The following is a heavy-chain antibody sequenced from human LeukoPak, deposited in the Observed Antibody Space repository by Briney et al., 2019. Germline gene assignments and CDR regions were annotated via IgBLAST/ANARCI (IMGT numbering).Heavy chain of an antibody. CDR3: ARDHGRSYNYGSDALDI. Sequence: PSETLSLTCPVSGGSIKGGGFFWTWVRQHPGKGLEWIGHIYYSGSTSYNPSVKSRVTISVDTSKNQFSLKLTSVTAADTAMYYCARDHGRSYNYGSDALDIWGQGTLVIVSA. CDR2: IYYSGST. J-gene: IGHJ3*02. CDR1: GGSIKGGGFF. D-gene: IGHD5-18*01. V-gene: IGHV4-31*03.